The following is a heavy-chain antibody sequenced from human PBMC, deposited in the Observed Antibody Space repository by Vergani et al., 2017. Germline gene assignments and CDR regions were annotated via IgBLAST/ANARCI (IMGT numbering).Heavy chain of an antibody. Sequence: EVQLVQSGAEVKKPGASLKISCKGSGYIFTSYWIGWVRQLPGKGLEWMGIIYPGDSDTRYSPSFQGQVTISADKSISTAYLQWSSLKASDTAMYYCATQGYCSSTSCDHPNYYYGMDVWGQGTTVTVSS. CDR3: ATQGYCSSTSCDHPNYYYGMDV. J-gene: IGHJ6*02. CDR2: IYPGDSDT. CDR1: GYIFTSYW. D-gene: IGHD2-2*01. V-gene: IGHV5-51*01.